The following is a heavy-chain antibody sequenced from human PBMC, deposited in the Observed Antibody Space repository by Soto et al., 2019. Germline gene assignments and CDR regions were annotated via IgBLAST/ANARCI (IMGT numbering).Heavy chain of an antibody. CDR3: ARQRTDYYDSSGYSRWFDP. Sequence: SETLSLTCAVSGGSISSSNWWSWVRQPPDKGLEWIGEISHSGSTNYNPSLKSRVTISVDTSKNQFSLKLSSVTAADTAVYYCARQRTDYYDSSGYSRWFDPWGQGTLVTVSS. CDR1: GGSISSSNW. V-gene: IGHV4-4*02. D-gene: IGHD3-22*01. CDR2: ISHSGST. J-gene: IGHJ5*02.